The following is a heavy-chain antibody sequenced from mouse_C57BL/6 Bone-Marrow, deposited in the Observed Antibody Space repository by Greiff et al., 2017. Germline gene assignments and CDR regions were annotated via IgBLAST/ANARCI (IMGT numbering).Heavy chain of an antibody. CDR2: IDPENGDT. V-gene: IGHV14-4*01. D-gene: IGHD1-1*01. Sequence: EVQLMESGAELVRPGASVKLSCTASGFNIKDYYMHWVKQRPEQGLEWIGWIDPENGDTEYASKFQGKATITADTSSNTAYLQLSSLTSEDTAVYYCTTTVVAFDYWGQGTTLTVSS. J-gene: IGHJ2*01. CDR3: TTTVVAFDY. CDR1: GFNIKDYY.